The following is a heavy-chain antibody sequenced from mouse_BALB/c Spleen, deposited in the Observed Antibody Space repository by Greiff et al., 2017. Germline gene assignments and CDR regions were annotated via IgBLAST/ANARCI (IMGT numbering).Heavy chain of an antibody. V-gene: IGHV5-12-1*01. CDR1: GFAFSSYD. J-gene: IGHJ4*01. CDR2: ISSGGGST. Sequence: EVHLVESGGGLVKPGGSLKLSCAASGFAFSSYDMSWVRQTPEKRLEWVAYISSGGGSTYYPDTVKGRFTISRDNAKNTLYLQMSSLKSEDTAMYYCARTGTYAMDYWGQGTSVTVSS. D-gene: IGHD4-1*01. CDR3: ARTGTYAMDY.